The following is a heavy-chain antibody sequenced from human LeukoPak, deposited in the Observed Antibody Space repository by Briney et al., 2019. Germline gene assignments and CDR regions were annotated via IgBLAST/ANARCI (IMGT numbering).Heavy chain of an antibody. CDR3: AREGSGTGDYYYYYMDV. J-gene: IGHJ6*03. Sequence: SETLSLTCTVSGASIRSYYWSWIRQPPGKGLEWVGYIYYSGSTNYNPSLKSRVTISVDTSKNQFSLRLSSVTAADTAVYYCAREGSGTGDYYYYYMDVWGKGTTVTVSS. CDR1: GASIRSYY. D-gene: IGHD3/OR15-3a*01. V-gene: IGHV4-59*01. CDR2: IYYSGST.